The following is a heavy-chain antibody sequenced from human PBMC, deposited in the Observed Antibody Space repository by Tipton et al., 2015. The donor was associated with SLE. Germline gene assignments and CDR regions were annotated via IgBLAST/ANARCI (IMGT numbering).Heavy chain of an antibody. Sequence: QLVQSGPEVKKPGASVKVSCKASGYTFTSYYIPWVRRAPGQGLEWMGLINPSGGRTSYAQKFQGRVTMTRDTSTSTVYMDLSSLRSEDTAVYYCATLGDSNHYYYGMDVWGQGTTVTGSS. CDR2: INPSGGRT. D-gene: IGHD3-16*01. V-gene: IGHV1-46*01. CDR3: ATLGDSNHYYYGMDV. J-gene: IGHJ6*02. CDR1: GYTFTSYY.